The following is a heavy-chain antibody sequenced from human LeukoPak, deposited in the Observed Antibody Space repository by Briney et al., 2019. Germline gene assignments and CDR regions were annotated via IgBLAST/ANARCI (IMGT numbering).Heavy chain of an antibody. V-gene: IGHV4-59*12. D-gene: IGHD2-15*01. CDR1: GGSISSYY. J-gene: IGHJ4*02. CDR3: ARYCSGGSCYPAGIDY. Sequence: SETLSLTCTVSGGSISSYYWSWIRQPPGKGLEWIGYIYYSGSTNYNPSLKSRVTISVDTSKNQFSLKLSSVTAADTAVYYCARYCSGGSCYPAGIDYWGQGTLVTVSS. CDR2: IYYSGST.